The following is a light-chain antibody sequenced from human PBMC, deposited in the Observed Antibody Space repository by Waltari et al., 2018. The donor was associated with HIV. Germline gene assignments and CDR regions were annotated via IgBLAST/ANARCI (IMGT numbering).Light chain of an antibody. V-gene: IGKV1-5*03. J-gene: IGKJ2*01. Sequence: DIQMTQSPSTLSASVGDRVTITCRASQSISSWLAWYQQKPGKAPKLLIQKASSLESGVPSRFSGSGSGTDFTLTITNLQTEDFSFYYCQRYDRAPYTFGPGTRLELK. CDR1: QSISSW. CDR3: QRYDRAPYT. CDR2: KAS.